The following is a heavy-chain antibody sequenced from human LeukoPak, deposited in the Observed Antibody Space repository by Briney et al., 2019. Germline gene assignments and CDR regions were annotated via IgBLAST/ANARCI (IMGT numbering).Heavy chain of an antibody. V-gene: IGHV4-34*01. J-gene: IGHJ5*02. CDR3: ARGAVLRFLEWLLHNWFDP. CDR1: GGSFSGYY. CDR2: INHSGST. Sequence: PSETLSLTCAVYGGSFSGYYWSWIHQPPGKGLEWIGEINHSGSTNYNPSLKSRVTISIDTSKNQFSLKLSSVTAADTAVYYCARGAVLRFLEWLLHNWFDPWGQGTLVTVSS. D-gene: IGHD3-3*01.